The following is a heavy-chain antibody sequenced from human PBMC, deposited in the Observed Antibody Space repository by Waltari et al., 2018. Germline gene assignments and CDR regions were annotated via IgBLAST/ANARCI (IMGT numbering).Heavy chain of an antibody. J-gene: IGHJ6*03. D-gene: IGHD3-3*01. CDR3: ARENLGVIIFHYYFMDV. CDR2: ISGSGTYI. V-gene: IGHV3-21*06. Sequence: EVQLVESGGGLVKPGGSLRLSCSASGFAFSNYNMNWVRQAPRKGLGWVSSISGSGTYIYYSDSVKGRFTISRDNAKNSLFLQMNSLRAEDTAVYYCARENLGVIIFHYYFMDVWGKGTTVTISS. CDR1: GFAFSNYN.